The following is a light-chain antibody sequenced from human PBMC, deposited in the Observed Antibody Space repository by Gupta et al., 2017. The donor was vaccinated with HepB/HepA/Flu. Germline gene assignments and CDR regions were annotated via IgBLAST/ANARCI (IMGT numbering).Light chain of an antibody. J-gene: IGLJ2*01. CDR1: SSIIGAGYD. CDR3: QSYDSSLNGDVV. V-gene: IGLV1-40*01. CDR2: GTN. Sequence: GLRAIISSTEYSSIIGAGYDVNWYQQVPGTPPKLLIYGTNNRPSGVPDRFSGSKSGTSASLAITGLQAEDEAFYYCQSYDSSLNGDVVFGGGTKLTVL.